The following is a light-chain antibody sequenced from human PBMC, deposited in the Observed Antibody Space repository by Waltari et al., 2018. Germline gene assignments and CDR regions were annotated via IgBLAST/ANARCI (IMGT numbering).Light chain of an antibody. Sequence: DIQMTQSPSSLSASVGDRVTITCRASQDIKNWLAWYQQKPGTAPKLLIYRTSNLETGVPSRFSGSGSGTDFTLTISSLQPEDLATYYCQQHDTSPLTFGGGTKVEIK. CDR2: RTS. V-gene: IGKV1-33*01. CDR3: QQHDTSPLT. CDR1: QDIKNW. J-gene: IGKJ4*01.